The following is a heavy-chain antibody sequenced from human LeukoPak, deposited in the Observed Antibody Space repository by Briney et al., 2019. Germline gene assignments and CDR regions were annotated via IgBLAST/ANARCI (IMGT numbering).Heavy chain of an antibody. V-gene: IGHV4-38-2*02. CDR1: GYSISSGYQ. CDR3: ARDPRWLTPDCTSTSCYENYFDP. CDR2: IYHSGSA. Sequence: SETLSLTCGVSGYSISSGYQWAWIRQSPGKGLEWIGCIYHSGSAHYNPSLKSRVTISVETSKNQFPLNMYSVTAADTAVYYCARDPRWLTPDCTSTSCYENYFDPWGQGTLVTVSS. D-gene: IGHD2-2*01. J-gene: IGHJ5*02.